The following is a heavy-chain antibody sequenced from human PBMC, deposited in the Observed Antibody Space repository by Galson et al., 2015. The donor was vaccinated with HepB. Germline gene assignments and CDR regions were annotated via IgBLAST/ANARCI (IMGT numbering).Heavy chain of an antibody. CDR2: ISGSGGTT. CDR1: GFPFSTYT. Sequence: SLRLSCAASGFPFSTYTMSWVCQAPGKGLEWVSAISGSGGTTYYADSVRGRFTISRDNTKRTLYLQMNRLRGEDTALYYCAKDRNSTSPGTYGMDVWGQGTTVTVFS. J-gene: IGHJ6*02. V-gene: IGHV3-23*01. CDR3: AKDRNSTSPGTYGMDV. D-gene: IGHD6-6*01.